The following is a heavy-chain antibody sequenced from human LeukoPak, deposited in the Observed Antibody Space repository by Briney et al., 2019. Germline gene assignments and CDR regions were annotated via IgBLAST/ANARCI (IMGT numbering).Heavy chain of an antibody. CDR1: GGSISSYY. Sequence: SETLSLTCTVSGGSISSYYWSWIRQPPGKGLEWIGYIYYSGSTNYNPSLKSRVTISVDTSKNQFSLKLSSVTAADTAVYYCARDRMSSGWYPSWFDPWGQGTLVTVSS. V-gene: IGHV4-59*01. J-gene: IGHJ5*02. CDR3: ARDRMSSGWYPSWFDP. CDR2: IYYSGST. D-gene: IGHD6-19*01.